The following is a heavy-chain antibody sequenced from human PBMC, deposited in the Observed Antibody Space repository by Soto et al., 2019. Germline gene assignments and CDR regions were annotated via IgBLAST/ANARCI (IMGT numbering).Heavy chain of an antibody. CDR3: ARIGVDYGDYMIFDY. V-gene: IGHV2-70*11. J-gene: IGHJ4*02. Sequence: GSGPTLVNPTQTLTPTCTFSGFSLSTSGMCVSWIRQPPGKALEWLARIDWDDDKYYSTSLKTRLTISKDTSKNQVVLTMTNMDPVDTATYYCARIGVDYGDYMIFDYWGQGTLVTVSS. D-gene: IGHD4-17*01. CDR2: IDWDDDK. CDR1: GFSLSTSGMC.